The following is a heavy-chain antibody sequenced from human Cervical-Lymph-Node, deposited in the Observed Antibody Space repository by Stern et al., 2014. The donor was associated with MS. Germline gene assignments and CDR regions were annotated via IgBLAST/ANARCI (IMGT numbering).Heavy chain of an antibody. Sequence: QVQLQESGPGLVKPSETLSLSCTVSGASVSSASYYWAWIRQSPGKGLEWMGAIYFNGRTYYNPSAKSLVTLSVDTSKNQFSLSLTAVTAADTAVYYCATSQWAMFTQLDSWGQGSLVTVSS. J-gene: IGHJ5*01. CDR3: ATSQWAMFTQLDS. V-gene: IGHV4-39*01. CDR2: IYFNGRT. D-gene: IGHD1-26*01. CDR1: GASVSSASYY.